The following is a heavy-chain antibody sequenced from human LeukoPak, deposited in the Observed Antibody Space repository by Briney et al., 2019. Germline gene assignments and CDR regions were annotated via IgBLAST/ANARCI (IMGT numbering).Heavy chain of an antibody. J-gene: IGHJ4*02. Sequence: ASVKVSCKASGFTFTSHYLHWVRQAPGQSLEWMGIINPSGGSTSYAQEFQGRVTMTRDTSTSTVYMELSRLTSEDTAVYFCTRGGVTMIRGVIIGGFDYWGQGSLVTVSS. D-gene: IGHD3-10*01. CDR3: TRGGVTMIRGVIIGGFDY. CDR2: INPSGGST. V-gene: IGHV1-46*01. CDR1: GFTFTSHY.